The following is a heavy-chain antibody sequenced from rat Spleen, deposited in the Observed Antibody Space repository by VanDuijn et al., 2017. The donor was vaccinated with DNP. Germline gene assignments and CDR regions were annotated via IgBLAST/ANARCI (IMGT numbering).Heavy chain of an antibody. D-gene: IGHD1-9*01. V-gene: IGHV4-2*01. J-gene: IGHJ2*01. CDR1: GFNFNDYW. CDR2: INKDSSTI. Sequence: EVILVESGGGLVQPGRSLKLSCAASGFNFNDYWMAWVRQAPGKGLEWIGEINKDSSTINYSPSLKDKFTISRDNAQNTLYLHMNKLESEDTAIYYCASDILRVLHWGQGVMVTVSS. CDR3: ASDILRVLH.